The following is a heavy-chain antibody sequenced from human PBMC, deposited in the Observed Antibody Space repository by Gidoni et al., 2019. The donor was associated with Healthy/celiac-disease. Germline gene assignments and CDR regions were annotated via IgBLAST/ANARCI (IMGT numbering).Heavy chain of an antibody. CDR2: IYYSGST. CDR1: VGSISSYY. Sequence: QVQLQESGPGLVKPSETLSPTCTVSVGSISSYYWSWIRQPPGKGLEWIGYIYYSGSTNYNPSLKSRVTISVDTSKNQFSLKLSSVTAADTAVYYCARGGGQQLPVAFKTWGQGTLVTVSS. D-gene: IGHD6-13*01. V-gene: IGHV4-59*01. CDR3: ARGGGQQLPVAFKT. J-gene: IGHJ5*02.